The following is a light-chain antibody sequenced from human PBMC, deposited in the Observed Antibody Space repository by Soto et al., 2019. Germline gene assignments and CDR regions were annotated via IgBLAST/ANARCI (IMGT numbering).Light chain of an antibody. CDR2: EVS. J-gene: IGLJ1*01. Sequence: QSALTQPPSASGSPGQSVTISCSGTSSDVVGYNYVSWHQQHPGKAPKLMIYEVSKRPSGVPDRFSGSKSGNTASLIVSGLQAEDEADYYCSSYAGSNNFVFGTG. CDR1: SSDVVGYNY. V-gene: IGLV2-8*01. CDR3: SSYAGSNNFV.